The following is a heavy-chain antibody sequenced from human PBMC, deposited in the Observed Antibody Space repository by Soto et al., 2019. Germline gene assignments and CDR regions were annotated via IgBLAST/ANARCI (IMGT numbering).Heavy chain of an antibody. CDR2: ISYDGSNK. CDR3: AKESPKQWLSFDY. V-gene: IGHV3-30*18. Sequence: GGSLRLSCAASGFTFSSYGMHWVRQAPGKGLEWVAVISYDGSNKYYADSVKGRFTISRDNSKNTLYLQMNSLRAEDTAVYYCAKESPKQWLSFDYWGQGTLVTVSS. CDR1: GFTFSSYG. J-gene: IGHJ4*02. D-gene: IGHD6-19*01.